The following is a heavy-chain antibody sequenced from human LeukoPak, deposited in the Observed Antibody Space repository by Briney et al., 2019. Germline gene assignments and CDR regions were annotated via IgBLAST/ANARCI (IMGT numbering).Heavy chain of an antibody. CDR2: VNHSGRT. V-gene: IGHV4-34*01. D-gene: IGHD4/OR15-4a*01. CDR3: ARRGPGATVDY. Sequence: GSLRLSCAASGFTFSNAWMSWVRQPPGKGLEWIGEVNHSGRTNYNPSLKSRVTISQDTSKNQFSLKLRSVTAADTAVYFCARRGPGATVDYWGQGTLVTVSS. J-gene: IGHJ4*02. CDR1: GFTFSNAW.